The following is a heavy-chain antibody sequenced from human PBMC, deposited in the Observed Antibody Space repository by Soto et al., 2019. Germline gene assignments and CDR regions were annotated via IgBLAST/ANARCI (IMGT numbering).Heavy chain of an antibody. CDR1: GFTFIPFW. CDR2: IKEDGREA. V-gene: IGHV3-7*05. Sequence: EVQLVESGGGLVQPGGSLRLSCAASGFTFIPFWMNWVGQAQGKGREWVANIKEDGREAYYVDSVKGRFTISRDNAKNSLYLDMNSLRGEDTAVYYCARDWGAPGRGSALGYYYHFGIDVWGQGTTVTVPS. J-gene: IGHJ6*02. D-gene: IGHD3-16*01. CDR3: ARDWGAPGRGSALGYYYHFGIDV.